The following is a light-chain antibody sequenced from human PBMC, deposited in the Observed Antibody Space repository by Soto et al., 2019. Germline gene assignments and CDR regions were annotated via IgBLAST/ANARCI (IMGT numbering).Light chain of an antibody. J-gene: IGLJ3*02. CDR1: SSDIGTYNY. CDR2: EVN. V-gene: IGLV2-14*01. Sequence: QSALTQPASVSGSPGQSITISCTGTSSDIGTYNYVSWYQHHPGKAPKVMIYEVNKRPSGVSNRFSGSKSVDTASLTISGLQAEDEANYYCRSYTSTSTPWVFGGGTKVTVL. CDR3: RSYTSTSTPWV.